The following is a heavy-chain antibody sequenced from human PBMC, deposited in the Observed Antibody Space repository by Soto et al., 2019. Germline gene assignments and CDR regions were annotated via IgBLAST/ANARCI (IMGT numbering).Heavy chain of an antibody. V-gene: IGHV4-59*08. CDR2: IYYSGST. Sequence: QVQLQESGPGLVKPSETLSLTCTVSGGSISSYYWSWIRQPPGKGLEWIGYIYYSGSTNYNPSLRSRVTISVDTSKNQFSLKLSSVTAADTYVYYCARHHDSWGQGTLVTVSS. J-gene: IGHJ4*02. CDR3: ARHHDS. CDR1: GGSISSYY.